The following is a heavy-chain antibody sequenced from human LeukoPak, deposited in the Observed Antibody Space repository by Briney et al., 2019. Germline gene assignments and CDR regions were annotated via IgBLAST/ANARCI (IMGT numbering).Heavy chain of an antibody. CDR2: TYYRSKWYN. CDR1: GDSVSSKNGA. Sequence: QALSLTCVVSGDSVSSKNGAWNWIRQSPSRGLEWLGRTYYRSKWYNDYAESMEGRMTISQDTSKNQYSLHLNSVTPDDTAVYYCARDFGTTGWHTFDYWGQGTLVTVSS. CDR3: ARDFGTTGWHTFDY. D-gene: IGHD6-19*01. V-gene: IGHV6-1*01. J-gene: IGHJ4*02.